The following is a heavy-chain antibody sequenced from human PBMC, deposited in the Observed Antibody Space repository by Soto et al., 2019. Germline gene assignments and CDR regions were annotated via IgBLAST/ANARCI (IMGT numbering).Heavy chain of an antibody. J-gene: IGHJ5*02. V-gene: IGHV6-1*01. CDR3: PRARIHLLVYYWLDP. CDR2: TYYRSKWYN. CDR1: GDSVSSNSAA. Sequence: SQTLSLPCPISGDSVSSNSAAWNWIRQSPSRGLEWLGRTYYRSKWYNAYAVSVKSRITINPDTSKNQLSLQMNNVTPEDTAVYHCPRARIHLLVYYWLDPCPQGILVTV. D-gene: IGHD2-8*01.